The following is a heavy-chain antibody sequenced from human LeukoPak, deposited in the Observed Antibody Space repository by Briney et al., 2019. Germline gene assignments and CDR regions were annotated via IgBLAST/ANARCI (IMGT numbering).Heavy chain of an antibody. Sequence: SETLSLTCTVSGGSISSSSYYWGWIRQPPGKGLEWIGSIYYSGSTYYNPSLKSRVTISVDTSKNQFSLKLSSVTAADTAVYYCARGITIFGVAPRFDPWGQGTLVTVSS. CDR2: IYYSGST. J-gene: IGHJ5*02. CDR1: GGSISSSSYY. V-gene: IGHV4-39*07. CDR3: ARGITIFGVAPRFDP. D-gene: IGHD3-3*01.